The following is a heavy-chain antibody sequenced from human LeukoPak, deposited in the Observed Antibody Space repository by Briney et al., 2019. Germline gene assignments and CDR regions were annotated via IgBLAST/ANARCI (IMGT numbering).Heavy chain of an antibody. V-gene: IGHV3-74*01. J-gene: IGHJ4*02. D-gene: IGHD6-13*01. CDR2: INSDGINT. CDR1: GFTFSNYW. Sequence: GGSLRLSCAASGFTFSNYWLHWVRQAPGKGLVWVSRINSDGINTSYAHSVKGRFTISRDNAKNTVYLEMNSLRSEDTAVYYCARAIGSSWGKVDYWGQGTLVTVSS. CDR3: ARAIGSSWGKVDY.